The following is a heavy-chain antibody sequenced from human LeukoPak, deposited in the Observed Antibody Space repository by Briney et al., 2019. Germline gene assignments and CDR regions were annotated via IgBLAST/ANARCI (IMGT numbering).Heavy chain of an antibody. J-gene: IGHJ5*02. CDR1: GGSISNYY. CDR2: IYSSGST. V-gene: IGHV4-4*07. Sequence: SETLSLTCTVSGGSISNYYWSWIRQPAGKGLEWIGRIYSSGSTNNNPSFKSRVTMSVDTSNNQFSLKLTSVTAADTAVYYCAREGAAIRFDPWGQGTLVSV. CDR3: AREGAAIRFDP. D-gene: IGHD5-24*01.